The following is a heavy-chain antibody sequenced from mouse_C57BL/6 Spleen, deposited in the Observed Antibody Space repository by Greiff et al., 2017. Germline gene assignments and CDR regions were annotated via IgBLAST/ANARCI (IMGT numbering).Heavy chain of an antibody. CDR1: GFNIKDDY. Sequence: VQLKQSGAELVRPGASVKLSCTASGFNIKDDYMHWVKQRPEQGLEWIGWIDPENGDTEYASKFQGKATITADTSSNTAYLQLSSLTSEDTAVYYCTTTYYGSRGYAMDYWGQGTSVTVSS. V-gene: IGHV14-4*01. J-gene: IGHJ4*01. D-gene: IGHD1-1*01. CDR2: IDPENGDT. CDR3: TTTYYGSRGYAMDY.